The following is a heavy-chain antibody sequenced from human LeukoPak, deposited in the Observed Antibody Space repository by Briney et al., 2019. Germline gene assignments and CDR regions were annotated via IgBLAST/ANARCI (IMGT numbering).Heavy chain of an antibody. V-gene: IGHV3-11*06. Sequence: GGSLRLSCTASGFSFSDYYMSWIRQAPGKGLEWISYISSRSTYISDADSVKGRFTISRDNAKNSLYLQMDSLRVEDTATYYCARWRGSTSERSDYWGQGTLVTVSS. CDR3: ARWRGSTSERSDY. D-gene: IGHD2-2*01. J-gene: IGHJ4*02. CDR2: ISSRSTYI. CDR1: GFSFSDYY.